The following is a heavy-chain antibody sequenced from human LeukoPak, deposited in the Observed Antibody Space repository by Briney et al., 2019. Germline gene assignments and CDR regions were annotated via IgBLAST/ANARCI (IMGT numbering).Heavy chain of an antibody. CDR2: FDPEDGET. CDR1: GYTLTELS. CDR3: ATESPGYSSSCYRSDLDY. Sequence: ASVKVSCKVSGYTLTELSMHWVPQAPGKGLEWMGGFDPEDGETIYAQKFQGRVTMTEDTSTDTAYTELSSLRSEDTAVYYCATESPGYSSSCYRSDLDYWGQGTLVAVSS. D-gene: IGHD6-13*01. J-gene: IGHJ4*02. V-gene: IGHV1-24*01.